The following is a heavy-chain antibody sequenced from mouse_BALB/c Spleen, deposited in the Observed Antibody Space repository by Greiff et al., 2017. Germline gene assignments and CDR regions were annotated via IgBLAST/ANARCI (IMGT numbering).Heavy chain of an antibody. D-gene: IGHD3-3*01. CDR3: ARGLFAY. J-gene: IGHJ3*01. V-gene: IGHV5-17*02. Sequence: EVKLMESGGGLVQPGGSRKLSCAASGFTFSSFGMHWVRQAPEKGLEWVASISSGSSTIYYADTVKGRFTISRDNPKNTLFLQMTSLRSEDTAMYYCARGLFAYWGQGTLVTVSA. CDR2: ISSGSSTI. CDR1: GFTFSSFG.